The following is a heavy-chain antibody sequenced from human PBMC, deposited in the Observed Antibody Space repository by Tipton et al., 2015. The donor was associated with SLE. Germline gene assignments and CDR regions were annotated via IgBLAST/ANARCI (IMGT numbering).Heavy chain of an antibody. J-gene: IGHJ3*02. CDR1: GGSISSHY. V-gene: IGHV4-59*11. D-gene: IGHD6-6*01. CDR2: IYYSGST. CDR3: ARGEYSSSSNAFDI. Sequence: TLSLTCTVSGGSISSHYWSWIRQPPGKGLEWIGYIYYSGSTNYNPSLKSRVTISVDTSKNQFSLKLSSVTAADTAVYYCARGEYSSSSNAFDIWGQGTMVTVSS.